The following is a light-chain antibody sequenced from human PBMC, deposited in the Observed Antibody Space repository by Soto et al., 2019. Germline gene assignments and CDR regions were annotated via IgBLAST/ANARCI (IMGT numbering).Light chain of an antibody. CDR2: GNS. J-gene: IGLJ2*01. CDR3: QSYDSSLSAVV. CDR1: SSNIGAGYD. V-gene: IGLV1-40*01. Sequence: QSVLTQPPSVSGAPGQRVTISCTGSSSNIGAGYDVHWYQQLPGTAPKLLIYGNSNRPSGVPDRFSGSKSGTSASLAITGLQAADAADYYCQSYDSSLSAVVFGGGPKLTVL.